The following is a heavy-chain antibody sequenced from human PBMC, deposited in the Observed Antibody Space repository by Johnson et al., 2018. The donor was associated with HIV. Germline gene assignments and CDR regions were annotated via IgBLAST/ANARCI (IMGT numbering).Heavy chain of an antibody. CDR3: ARDRVGATAFDM. CDR2: ISGSGTTI. CDR1: GFTFSSYA. D-gene: IGHD1-26*01. J-gene: IGHJ3*02. V-gene: IGHV3-23*04. Sequence: MMLVESGGGLVQPGGSLRLSCAASGFTFSSYAMSWVRQAPGKGLEWVAAISGSGTTIYYADSLKGRFTLSRDKAKNPLYLHMKSLRAEDTAVYYCARDRVGATAFDMWGQGTMVTVSS.